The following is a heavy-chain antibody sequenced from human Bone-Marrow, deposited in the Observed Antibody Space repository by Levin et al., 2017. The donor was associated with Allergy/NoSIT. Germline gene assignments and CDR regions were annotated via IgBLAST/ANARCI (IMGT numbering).Heavy chain of an antibody. D-gene: IGHD3-16*01. CDR3: TRPRGTRWTEEY. Sequence: PGGSLRLSCAASGFSFSTYALHWVRQASGKGLEWVGRVRGKSNAYATAYAASVRGRFIISRDDSKNTAYLQMDSLKIEDTAVYYCTRPRGTRWTEEYWGQGTLVTVSS. CDR2: VRGKSNAYAT. CDR1: GFSFSTYA. V-gene: IGHV3-73*01. J-gene: IGHJ4*02.